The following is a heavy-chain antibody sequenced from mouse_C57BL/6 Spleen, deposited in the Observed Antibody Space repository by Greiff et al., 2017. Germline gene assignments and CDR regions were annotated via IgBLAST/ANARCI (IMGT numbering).Heavy chain of an antibody. J-gene: IGHJ2*01. Sequence: QVQLQQSGAELVMPGASVKLSCKASGYTFTSYWMHWVKQRPGQGLEWIGEIDPSDSYTNYNQKFKGKSTLTVDKSSSTAYMQLSSLTSEDSAVYYCARGITTVVDYFDYWGQGTTLTVSS. D-gene: IGHD1-1*01. CDR2: IDPSDSYT. CDR1: GYTFTSYW. V-gene: IGHV1-69*01. CDR3: ARGITTVVDYFDY.